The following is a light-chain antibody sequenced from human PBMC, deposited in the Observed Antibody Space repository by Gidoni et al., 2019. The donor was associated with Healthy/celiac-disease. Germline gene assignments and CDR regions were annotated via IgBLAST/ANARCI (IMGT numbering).Light chain of an antibody. Sequence: EIVMTQSPATLSVSTGERATLSCRASQSVSRTLAWYQQKPGQAPRLLVYGASTRATGIPARFSGSGSVTVFTLTISSLQSEDFSCYYFQHYNNWPFTFGQGTRLDIK. CDR2: GAS. V-gene: IGKV3-15*01. CDR3: QHYNNWPFT. J-gene: IGKJ5*01. CDR1: QSVSRT.